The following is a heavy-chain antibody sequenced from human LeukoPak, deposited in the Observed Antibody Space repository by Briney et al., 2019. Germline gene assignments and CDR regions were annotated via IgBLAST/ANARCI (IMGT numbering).Heavy chain of an antibody. CDR2: ISGSGGST. Sequence: GGSLRLSCAASGFTVSSNYMSWVRQDPGKGLEWVSAISGSGGSTYYADSVKGRFTISRDNSKNTLYLQMNSLRAEDTAVYYCAKHPTVTPYYFDYWGQGTLVTVSS. CDR3: AKHPTVTPYYFDY. CDR1: GFTVSSNY. J-gene: IGHJ4*02. D-gene: IGHD4-17*01. V-gene: IGHV3-23*01.